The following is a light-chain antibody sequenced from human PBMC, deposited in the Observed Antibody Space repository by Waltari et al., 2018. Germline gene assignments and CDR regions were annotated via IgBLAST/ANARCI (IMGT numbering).Light chain of an antibody. CDR3: SSQSSDAVVI. V-gene: IGLV2-14*03. Sequence: QSALTQPASVSGSPGQSITISCTGSSSDVGRHDSVSWYQDHPGQAPKVIIYDVNNRPSGVSDRFSGSKSGNTASLTISGLQAEVEANYYCSSQSSDAVVIFGGGTKLTVL. CDR2: DVN. CDR1: SSDVGRHDS. J-gene: IGLJ2*01.